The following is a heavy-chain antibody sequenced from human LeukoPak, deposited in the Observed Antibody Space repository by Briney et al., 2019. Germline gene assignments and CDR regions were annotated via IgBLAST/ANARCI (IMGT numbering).Heavy chain of an antibody. CDR3: ARGAEYYAIWRGYAGYSDY. J-gene: IGHJ4*02. CDR1: GYSISNGYY. V-gene: IGHV4-38-2*02. D-gene: IGHD3-3*01. CDR2: ISHRGST. Sequence: SETLSLTCTVSGYSISNGYYWGWIRQPPGKGLEWVGSISHRGSTYYNPSLGSRITISLDRSKQKFSLKLTSVTAADTAVYFCARGAEYYAIWRGYAGYSDYWGQGISVTVSS.